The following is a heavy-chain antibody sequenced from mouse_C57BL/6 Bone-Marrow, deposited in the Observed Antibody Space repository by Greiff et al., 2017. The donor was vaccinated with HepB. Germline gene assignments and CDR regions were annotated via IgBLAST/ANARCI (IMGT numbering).Heavy chain of an antibody. D-gene: IGHD1-1*01. CDR2: SRTKANGYTT. J-gene: IGHJ1*03. V-gene: IGHV7-1*01. Sequence: EVQVVESGGGLVQPGRSLRLSCATSGFTFSDFYMEWVRQAPGKGLEWIAASRTKANGYTTEYSATVKGRFIVSRDTSQSILYLQMNALRAEDTAIYYCASAYYGSGFWDFDVWGTGTTVTVSS. CDR1: GFTFSDFY. CDR3: ASAYYGSGFWDFDV.